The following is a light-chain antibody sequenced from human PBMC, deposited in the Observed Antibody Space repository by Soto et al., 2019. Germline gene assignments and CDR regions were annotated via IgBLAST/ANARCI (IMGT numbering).Light chain of an antibody. V-gene: IGKV3-20*01. J-gene: IGKJ1*01. CDR1: QSISSSY. CDR3: QQYGTSRT. Sequence: EIVLTQSPGTLSLSPGERATLSCRASQSISSSYLAWYQHKPGQAPRLLIYGASSRATGIPDRFSGSGSGTDFTLTISRLEPEDFTMYYCQQYGTSRTFGQGTKVDIK. CDR2: GAS.